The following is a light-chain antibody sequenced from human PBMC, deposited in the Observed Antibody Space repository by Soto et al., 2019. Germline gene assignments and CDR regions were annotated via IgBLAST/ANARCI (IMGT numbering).Light chain of an antibody. Sequence: QSVLTQPASVSGSPGQSITIYCTGTSSDVGSYNLVSWYQQHPGKAPKLMIYEVSKRPSGVSNRFSGSKSGNTASLTISGLQAEDEADYYCCSYAGSSTDYVFGTGTKLTVL. J-gene: IGLJ1*01. CDR1: SSDVGSYNL. CDR3: CSYAGSSTDYV. V-gene: IGLV2-23*02. CDR2: EVS.